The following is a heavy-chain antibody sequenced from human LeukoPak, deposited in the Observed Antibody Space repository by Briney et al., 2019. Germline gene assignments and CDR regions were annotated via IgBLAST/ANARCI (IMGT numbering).Heavy chain of an antibody. J-gene: IGHJ4*02. V-gene: IGHV3-23*01. CDR2: ISGSGGST. Sequence: GGSLRLSCAASGFTVSSNYMNWVRQAPGKGLEWVSAISGSGGSTYYADSVKGRFTISRDNSKNTLYLQMNSLRAEDTAVYYCAKCYDSSGYYYQLIDYWGQGTLVTVSS. D-gene: IGHD3-22*01. CDR3: AKCYDSSGYYYQLIDY. CDR1: GFTVSSNY.